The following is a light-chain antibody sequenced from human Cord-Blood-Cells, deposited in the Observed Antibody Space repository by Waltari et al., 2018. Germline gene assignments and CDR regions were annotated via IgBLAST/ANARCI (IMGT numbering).Light chain of an antibody. CDR2: GAS. V-gene: IGKV3-20*01. CDR1: QSVSSSY. J-gene: IGKJ3*01. Sequence: EIVLTQSPGTLSLSPGERATLSCRASQSVSSSYLAWYQQKPGQAPSLLIYGASSRATGIPDRFSGSGSGTDFTLTISRLEPEDVAVYYCQQYGSSPRITFGPGTKVDIK. CDR3: QQYGSSPRIT.